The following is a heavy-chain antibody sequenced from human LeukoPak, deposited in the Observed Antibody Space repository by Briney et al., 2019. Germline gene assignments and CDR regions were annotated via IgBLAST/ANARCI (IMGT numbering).Heavy chain of an antibody. CDR2: ISTNGGGT. CDR1: GFTFNSYV. Sequence: GGSLRLSCAASGFTFNSYVMHWVRQAPGKGLEYVSAISTNGGGTYYANSVKGRFTISRDNSKNTLYLQMGSLRAEDMAVYYCARVGYSSSSAYFDCWGQGTLVTVSS. CDR3: ARVGYSSSSAYFDC. D-gene: IGHD6-6*01. J-gene: IGHJ4*02. V-gene: IGHV3-64*01.